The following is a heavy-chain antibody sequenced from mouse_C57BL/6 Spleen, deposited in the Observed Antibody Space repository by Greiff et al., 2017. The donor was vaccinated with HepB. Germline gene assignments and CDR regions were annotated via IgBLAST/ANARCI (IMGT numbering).Heavy chain of an antibody. CDR1: GFSLTSYA. V-gene: IGHV2-9-1*01. D-gene: IGHD2-5*01. CDR3: ARNSAYYSNTWFAY. J-gene: IGHJ3*01. Sequence: VQRVESGPGLVAPSQSLSITCTVSGFSLTSYAISWVRQPPGKGLEWLGVIWTGGGTNYNSALKSRLSISKDNSKSQVFLKMNSLQTDDTARYYCARNSAYYSNTWFAYWGQGTLVTVSA. CDR2: IWTGGGT.